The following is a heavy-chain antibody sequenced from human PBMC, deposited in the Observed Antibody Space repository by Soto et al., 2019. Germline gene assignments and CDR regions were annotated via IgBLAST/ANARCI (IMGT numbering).Heavy chain of an antibody. D-gene: IGHD4-17*01. V-gene: IGHV4-34*01. CDR1: GGSFSGYY. CDR2: INHSGST. Sequence: PSETLSLTCAVHGGSFSGYYWSWIRQPPGKGLEWIGEINHSGSTNYNPSLKSRVTISVDTSKNQFSLKLSSVTAADTAVYYCARAPTVTTGLDVWGQGTTVTVSS. CDR3: ARAPTVTTGLDV. J-gene: IGHJ6*02.